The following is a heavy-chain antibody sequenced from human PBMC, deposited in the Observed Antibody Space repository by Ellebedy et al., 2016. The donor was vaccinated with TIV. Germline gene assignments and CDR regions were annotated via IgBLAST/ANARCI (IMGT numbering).Heavy chain of an antibody. Sequence: GGSLRLSXKGSGYSFTSYWIGWVRQMPGKGLEWMGIIYPGDSDTRYSPSFQGQVTISADKSISTAYLQWSSLKASDTAMYYCARLRDTAMVHFDYWGQGTLVTVSS. CDR1: GYSFTSYW. J-gene: IGHJ4*02. V-gene: IGHV5-51*01. D-gene: IGHD5-18*01. CDR2: IYPGDSDT. CDR3: ARLRDTAMVHFDY.